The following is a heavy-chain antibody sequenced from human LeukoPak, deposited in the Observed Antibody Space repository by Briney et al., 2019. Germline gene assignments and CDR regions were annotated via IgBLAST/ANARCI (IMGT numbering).Heavy chain of an antibody. V-gene: IGHV4-59*08. J-gene: IGHJ4*02. CDR1: GGSISSYY. D-gene: IGHD6-13*01. CDR3: ARHEGLLAAAGTDY. CDR2: IYYSGST. Sequence: SETLSLTCTVSGGSISSYYWSWIQQPPGKGLEWIGYIYYSGSTNYNPSLKSRVTISVDTSKNQFSLKLSSVTAADTAVYYCARHEGLLAAAGTDYWGQGTLVTVSS.